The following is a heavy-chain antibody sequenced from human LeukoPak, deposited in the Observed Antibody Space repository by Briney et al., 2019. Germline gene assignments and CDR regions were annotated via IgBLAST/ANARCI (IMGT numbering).Heavy chain of an antibody. CDR3: AKLSSAVADDFDY. V-gene: IGHV3-30*18. CDR2: ISYDGSNK. CDR1: GFXFSSYG. J-gene: IGHJ4*02. Sequence: PGGSLRLSRAASGFXFSSYGIHWVRQAPGKGLEWVAVISYDGSNKYYADSVKGRFTISRDNSKNTLYLQMNSLRAEDTAVYYCAKLSSAVADDFDYWGQGTLVTVSS. D-gene: IGHD6-19*01.